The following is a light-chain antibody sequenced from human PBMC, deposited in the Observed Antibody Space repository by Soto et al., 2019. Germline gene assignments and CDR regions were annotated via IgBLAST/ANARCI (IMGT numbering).Light chain of an antibody. V-gene: IGLV2-14*01. CDR2: DVS. J-gene: IGLJ2*01. CDR1: SSYVGGYNY. CDR3: SSYTSSSTSLV. Sequence: QSVLTQPASLSGSPGQSITISCTGTSSYVGGYNYVSWYQQHPGKSPKLMMYDVSNRPSGVSNRFSGSKSGNTASLTISGLQTEDEADYYCSSYTSSSTSLVFGGGTKLTVL.